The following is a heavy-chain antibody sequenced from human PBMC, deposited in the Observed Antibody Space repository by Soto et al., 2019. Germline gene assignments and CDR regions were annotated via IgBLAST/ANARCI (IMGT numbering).Heavy chain of an antibody. V-gene: IGHV3-7*01. CDR3: AREPTYDHVWGRYRQPVFDY. CDR1: GFTFSSCW. Sequence: GALRNSGAASGFTFSSCWRSWVRQAPGKGLEWVANIKQDGSEKYYVDSVKGRFTISRDNAKNSLYLQMNSLRAEDTAVYYCAREPTYDHVWGRYRQPVFDYWGQGTLVTVSS. D-gene: IGHD3-16*02. J-gene: IGHJ4*02. CDR2: IKQDGSEK.